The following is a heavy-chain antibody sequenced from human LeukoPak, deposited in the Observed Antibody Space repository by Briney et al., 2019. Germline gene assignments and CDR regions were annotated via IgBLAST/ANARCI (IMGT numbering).Heavy chain of an antibody. CDR3: EQKTSYDILTGYLV. Sequence: ASVKVSCKASGYTFTSYAISWVRQAPGQGLEWMGGIIPIFGTANYAQKFQGRVTITADDSTSTAYMELSSLRSEDTAVYYFEQKTSYDILTGYLVWGQGTLVTVSS. J-gene: IGHJ4*02. D-gene: IGHD3-9*01. V-gene: IGHV1-69*13. CDR1: GYTFTSYA. CDR2: IIPIFGTA.